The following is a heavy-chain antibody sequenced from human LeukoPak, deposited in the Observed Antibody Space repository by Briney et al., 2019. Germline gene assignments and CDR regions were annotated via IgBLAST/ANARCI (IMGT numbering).Heavy chain of an antibody. J-gene: IGHJ4*02. D-gene: IGHD5-24*01. V-gene: IGHV4-39*01. CDR2: MYYRGST. Sequence: SETLSLTCTVSGGSISSSSYYWGWIRQSPGKGLEWIGSMYYRGSTYYNPSLKSRVTLSVDTPKTQFSLKLSSVTAADTAVYYWARHGRDGYNYGPVVYYWGQGTLVTVSS. CDR3: ARHGRDGYNYGPVVYY. CDR1: GGSISSSSYY.